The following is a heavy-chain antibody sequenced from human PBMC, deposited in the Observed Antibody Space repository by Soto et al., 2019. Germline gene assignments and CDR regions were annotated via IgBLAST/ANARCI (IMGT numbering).Heavy chain of an antibody. CDR3: AKDTVQLGIPFDS. D-gene: IGHD7-27*01. J-gene: IGHJ4*01. Sequence: QVQLVESGGGVVQPGRSLRLSCAASGFTFSRFGMHWVRQAPGKGLEWVAAISYNGYNEYYAGSVKGRFTVSRDNSKNTLYLQMNSLRAEDTAVYYCAKDTVQLGIPFDSWGHRTLVTVSS. CDR2: ISYNGYNE. V-gene: IGHV3-30*18. CDR1: GFTFSRFG.